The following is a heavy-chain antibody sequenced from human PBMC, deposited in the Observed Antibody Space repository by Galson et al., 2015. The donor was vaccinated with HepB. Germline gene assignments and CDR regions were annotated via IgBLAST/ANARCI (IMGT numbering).Heavy chain of an antibody. V-gene: IGHV3-30*18. CDR3: AKDGYCTNGVCYTRPALGY. J-gene: IGHJ4*02. CDR2: ISYDGSNK. CDR1: GFTFSSYG. Sequence: SLRLSCAASGFTFSSYGMHWVRQAPGKGLEWVAVISYDGSNKYYADSVKGRFTISRDNSKNTLYLQMNSLRAEDTAVYYCAKDGYCTNGVCYTRPALGYWGQGTLVTVSS. D-gene: IGHD2-8*01.